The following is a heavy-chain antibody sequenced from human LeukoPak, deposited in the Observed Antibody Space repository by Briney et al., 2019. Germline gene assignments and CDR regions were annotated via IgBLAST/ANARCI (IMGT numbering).Heavy chain of an antibody. J-gene: IGHJ4*02. D-gene: IGHD3-10*01. V-gene: IGHV1-18*04. CDR3: ARNPPYYYGSGSYYGGFDY. CDR2: ISAYNGNT. CDR1: GYTFTSYG. Sequence: GASVKVSCKASGYTFTSYGISWVRQASGQGLEWMGWISAYNGNTNYAQKLQGRVTMTTDTSTSTAYMELRSLRSDDTAVYYCARNPPYYYGSGSYYGGFDYWGQGTLVTVSS.